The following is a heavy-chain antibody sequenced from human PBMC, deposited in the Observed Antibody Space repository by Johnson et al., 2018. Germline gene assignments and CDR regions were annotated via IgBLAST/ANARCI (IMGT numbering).Heavy chain of an antibody. V-gene: IGHV3-30*03. CDR3: AREGYSSGRAGIFDM. Sequence: VQLVETGGGVVQPGRSLRLSCAASGSIFSGYVMHWVRQAPGKGLEWVALKSHDGISKQYGDSVKDRFTISRDDSKNTRYLEMNSLRVEDTAVYYCAREGYSSGRAGIFDMWGQGTMVTVSS. J-gene: IGHJ3*02. D-gene: IGHD6-19*01. CDR2: KSHDGISK. CDR1: GSIFSGYV.